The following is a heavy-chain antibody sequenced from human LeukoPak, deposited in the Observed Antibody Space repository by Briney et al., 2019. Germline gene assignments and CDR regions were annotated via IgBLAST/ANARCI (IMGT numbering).Heavy chain of an antibody. Sequence: TGGSLRLSCAASGFTFSGYSMNWVRQAPGKGLEWVSCISSSTNTIYYADSVKGRFTISRDNAKNSLYLQMNTLRDEDTAVYYCARDPIGYGGNSGVSGANRENWYFDLWGRGTLVTVSS. J-gene: IGHJ2*01. D-gene: IGHD4-23*01. CDR1: GFTFSGYS. CDR3: ARDPIGYGGNSGVSGANRENWYFDL. CDR2: ISSSTNTI. V-gene: IGHV3-48*02.